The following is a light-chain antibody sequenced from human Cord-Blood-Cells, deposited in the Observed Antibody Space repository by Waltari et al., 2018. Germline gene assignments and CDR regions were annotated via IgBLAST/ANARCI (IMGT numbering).Light chain of an antibody. J-gene: IGLJ3*02. V-gene: IGLV2-14*03. CDR2: DVS. CDR1: SSDVGGYNY. Sequence: QSALTQPASGSGSPGQSITISCTGTSSDVGGYNYVSWYQQHPGKAPNLMIYDVSNRPSGVCNRFSGSKSGNTASLTISGLQAEDEADYYCSSYTSSSTWVFGGGTKLTVL. CDR3: SSYTSSSTWV.